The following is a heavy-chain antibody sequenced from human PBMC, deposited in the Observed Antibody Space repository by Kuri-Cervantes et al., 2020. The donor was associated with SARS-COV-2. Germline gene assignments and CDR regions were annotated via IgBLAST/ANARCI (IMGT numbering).Heavy chain of an antibody. CDR3: ARGYCTGVSCSSYYGMDV. CDR2: IYHSGST. Sequence: SQTLSLTCAVSGYSISSGYYWGWIRQPPGKGLEWIGSIYHSGSTYYNPSLKSRVTISVDTSKNQFSLKLSSVTAADTAVYYCARGYCTGVSCSSYYGMDVWGQGTTVTVSS. V-gene: IGHV4-38-2*01. D-gene: IGHD2-8*02. CDR1: GYSISSGYY. J-gene: IGHJ6*02.